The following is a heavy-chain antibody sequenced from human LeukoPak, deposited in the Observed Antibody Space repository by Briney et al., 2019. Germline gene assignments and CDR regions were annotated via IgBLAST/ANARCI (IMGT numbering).Heavy chain of an antibody. D-gene: IGHD3-22*01. CDR3: VSPGVYYCRSGYYPFDY. CDR2: MNPNSGNT. J-gene: IGHJ4*02. CDR1: GYTFTSYD. Sequence: ASVKVSCKASGYTFTSYDINWVRQATGQGLEWMGWMNPNSGNTGYAQKFQGRVTMTRNTSIRTAYMELSSLRSEDTAVYYCVSPGVYYCRSGYYPFDYWGQGTLVTVSS. V-gene: IGHV1-8*01.